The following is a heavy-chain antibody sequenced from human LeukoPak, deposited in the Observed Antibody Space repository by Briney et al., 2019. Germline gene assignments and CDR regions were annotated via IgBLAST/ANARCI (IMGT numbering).Heavy chain of an antibody. V-gene: IGHV4-61*05. D-gene: IGHD3-22*01. J-gene: IGHJ4*02. CDR1: GGSISSSSYY. CDR3: ARGRVSYYYDSSGYYDY. Sequence: SETLSLTCTVSGGSISSSSYYWGWIRQPPGKGLEWIGYIYYSGSTNYNPSLKSRVTISVDTSKNQFSLKLSSVTAADTAVYYCARGRVSYYYDSSGYYDYWGQGTLVTVSS. CDR2: IYYSGST.